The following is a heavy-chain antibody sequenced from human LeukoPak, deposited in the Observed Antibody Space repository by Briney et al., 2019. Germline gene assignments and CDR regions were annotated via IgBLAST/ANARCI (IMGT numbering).Heavy chain of an antibody. D-gene: IGHD2-2*01. CDR1: GYSISSGYY. V-gene: IGHV4-38-2*01. J-gene: IGHJ5*02. CDR3: ARFESTRGRGFDP. CDR2: IYHSGTT. Sequence: SETLSLTCAVSGYSISSGYYWGWIRQPPGEGLEWIGTIYHSGTTYYNPSLKSRVAISLDTSKNQFSLNLRSVTAADTAVYYCARFESTRGRGFDPWGQGTLVTVSS.